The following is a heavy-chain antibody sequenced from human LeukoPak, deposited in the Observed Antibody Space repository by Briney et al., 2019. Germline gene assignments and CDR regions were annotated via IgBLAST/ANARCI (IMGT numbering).Heavy chain of an antibody. Sequence: GGSLRLSCAASGFTFSNCVMSWVRRAPGRGLEWVSPISTSSSYIYYAGSVKGRFTVSRDNAKNSLYLQMSSLRAEDTALYYCAREDRSYYGMDVWGQGTTVSVSS. CDR1: GFTFSNCV. CDR3: AREDRSYYGMDV. V-gene: IGHV3-21*01. CDR2: ISTSSSYI. J-gene: IGHJ6*02.